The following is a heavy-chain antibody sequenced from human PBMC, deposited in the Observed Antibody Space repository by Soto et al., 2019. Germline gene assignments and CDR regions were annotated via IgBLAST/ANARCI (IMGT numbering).Heavy chain of an antibody. D-gene: IGHD4-17*01. V-gene: IGHV1-24*01. CDR2: FDPEDGET. J-gene: IGHJ4*02. CDR3: VRVYGEIDY. CDR1: GYTLTELS. Sequence: GASVKVSCKVSGYTLTELSMHWVRQAPGKGLEWMGGFDPEDGETIYAQKFQGRVIMTRSTSISTAYMELSSLRSEDTAVYYCVRVYGEIDYWGPGTLVTVSS.